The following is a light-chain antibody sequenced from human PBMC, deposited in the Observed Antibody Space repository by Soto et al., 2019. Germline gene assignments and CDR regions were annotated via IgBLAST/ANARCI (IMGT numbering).Light chain of an antibody. Sequence: DIQMTQAPSTLSASVVDRVTITCRASQSISRWLAWYQQKPGKAPKALIYDASTLRSGVPSRFSGGGSGTEFTLTISSLQPNDFATYYCQQYNTYSTFGQGTRLEIK. J-gene: IGKJ5*01. CDR2: DAS. CDR1: QSISRW. V-gene: IGKV1-5*01. CDR3: QQYNTYST.